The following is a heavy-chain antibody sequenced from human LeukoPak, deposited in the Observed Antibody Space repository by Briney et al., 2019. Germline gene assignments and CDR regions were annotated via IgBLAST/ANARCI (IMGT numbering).Heavy chain of an antibody. Sequence: GRSLRLSCAASGFTFSSYAMHWVRQAPGKGLEWVAAISYDGSNKYYADSVKGRFTISRDNSKNTLYLQMNSLRAEDTAVYYCARDPLAARMGAYYYYYYMDVWGKGTTVTVSS. CDR1: GFTFSSYA. V-gene: IGHV3-30*04. CDR2: ISYDGSNK. J-gene: IGHJ6*03. CDR3: ARDPLAARMGAYYYYYYMDV. D-gene: IGHD6-6*01.